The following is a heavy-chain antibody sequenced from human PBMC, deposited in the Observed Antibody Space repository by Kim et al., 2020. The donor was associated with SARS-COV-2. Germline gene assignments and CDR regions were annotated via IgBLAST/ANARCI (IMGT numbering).Heavy chain of an antibody. V-gene: IGHV3-11*06. Sequence: GGSLRLSCAASGFTFSDYYMSWIRQAPGKGLEWVSYISSSSSYTNYADSVKGRFTISRDNAKNSLYLQMNSLRAEDTAVYYCARDLRDGGNSWFDPWGQGTLVTVSS. J-gene: IGHJ5*02. CDR3: ARDLRDGGNSWFDP. CDR1: GFTFSDYY. CDR2: ISSSSSYT. D-gene: IGHD2-21*02.